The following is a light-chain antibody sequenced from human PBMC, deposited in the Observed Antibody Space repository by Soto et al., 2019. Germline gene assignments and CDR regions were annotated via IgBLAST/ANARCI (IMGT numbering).Light chain of an antibody. CDR2: GAS. V-gene: IGKV3-20*01. CDR3: QQYGSSPRT. CDR1: QSVSSSY. Sequence: EMVLTQSPGTLSLSPGERATLSCRASQSVSSSYLAWHQQKPGQAPRLLIYGASSRATGIPDRFSGSGSGTDFTITISRLEPEDFAVYYCQQYGSSPRTFGQGTKVEIK. J-gene: IGKJ1*01.